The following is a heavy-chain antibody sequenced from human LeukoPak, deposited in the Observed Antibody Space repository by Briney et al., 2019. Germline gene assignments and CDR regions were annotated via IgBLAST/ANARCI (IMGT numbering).Heavy chain of an antibody. V-gene: IGHV1-69*13. Sequence: SVTVSCKASGGTFSSYTISWVRQAPGQGLEWMGGIIPIFGTANYAQEFQGRVTITADESTSTAYMELSSLGSEDTAVYYCAKVQLGATHMDYYYYFGMDVWGQGTTVTVSS. J-gene: IGHJ6*02. CDR2: IIPIFGTA. CDR1: GGTFSSYT. D-gene: IGHD1-26*01. CDR3: AKVQLGATHMDYYYYFGMDV.